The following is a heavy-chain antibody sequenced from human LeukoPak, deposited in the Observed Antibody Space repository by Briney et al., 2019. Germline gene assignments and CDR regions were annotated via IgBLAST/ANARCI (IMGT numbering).Heavy chain of an antibody. V-gene: IGHV3-9*01. CDR2: ISWNSGSI. Sequence: GGSLRLSCAASGFTFSSYSMHWVRQAPGKGLEWVSGISWNSGSIGYADSVKGRFTISRDNAKNSLYLQMNSLRAEDTALYYCARGYSSSGYGLWDYWGQGTLVTVSS. CDR1: GFTFSSYS. J-gene: IGHJ4*02. D-gene: IGHD6-13*01. CDR3: ARGYSSSGYGLWDY.